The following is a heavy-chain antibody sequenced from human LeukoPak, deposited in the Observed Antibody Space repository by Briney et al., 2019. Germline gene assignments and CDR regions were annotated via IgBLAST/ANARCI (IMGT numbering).Heavy chain of an antibody. V-gene: IGHV3-48*01. CDR2: ISNAGSST. J-gene: IGHJ4*02. Sequence: GGSLRLSCAPSGFTFGTYTINWVRQALGKGREWVSYISNAGSSTYNADSVKGRFTISRDNAKNSLYLQMSSLGAEDTAVYYCARDLAYWGQGTLVTVSS. CDR1: GFTFGTYT. CDR3: ARDLAY.